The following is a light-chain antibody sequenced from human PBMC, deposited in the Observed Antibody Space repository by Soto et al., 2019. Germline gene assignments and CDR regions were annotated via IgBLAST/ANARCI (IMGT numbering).Light chain of an antibody. V-gene: IGKV1-39*01. CDR1: QSIANS. Sequence: DLQMTQSPSSLSASVGDRVTITCRASQSIANSLNWYQQRPGRAPNVLIYGASTLQSGVPSRFSGSGSGTDFTLTISSLLPEDFATYYCQHTYGTPPFTFGQGTKLEIK. J-gene: IGKJ2*01. CDR3: QHTYGTPPFT. CDR2: GAS.